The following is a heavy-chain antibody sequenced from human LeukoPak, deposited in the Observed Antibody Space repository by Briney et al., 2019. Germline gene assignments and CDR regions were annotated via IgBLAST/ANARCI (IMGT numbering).Heavy chain of an antibody. J-gene: IGHJ2*01. CDR3: AKGPKENWYFDL. CDR2: MNWISDFK. V-gene: IGHV3-9*03. Sequence: GGSLRLSCAASGFNFDDSAIHWVRQAPGKGLEWVSAMNWISDFKAYADSVKGRFTISRDNDKNSVYLQMNSLRPEDMAVYYCAKGPKENWYFDLWGRGTLVTVSS. CDR1: GFNFDDSA.